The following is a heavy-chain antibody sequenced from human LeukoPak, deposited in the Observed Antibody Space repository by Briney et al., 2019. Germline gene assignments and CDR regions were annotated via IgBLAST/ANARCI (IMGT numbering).Heavy chain of an antibody. CDR3: ARSKQLAFDC. Sequence: GGSLRLSCAASGFTISSNYMIWVRQAPGKGLEWASVIYSGGSTYYADSVKGRFTISRDSSENTLYLHMNGLRAEDTAVYYCARSKQLAFDCWGQGTLVTVSS. J-gene: IGHJ4*02. V-gene: IGHV3-66*01. D-gene: IGHD6-13*01. CDR1: GFTISSNY. CDR2: IYSGGST.